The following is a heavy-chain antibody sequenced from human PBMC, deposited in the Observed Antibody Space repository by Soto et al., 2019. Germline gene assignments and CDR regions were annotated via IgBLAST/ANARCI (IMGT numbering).Heavy chain of an antibody. Sequence: QVQLQESGPGLVKPSGTLSLTCVVSGGSISSNNWWNWVRQPPGKGLEWIGEVYHSGSTHYNPSLKSRVTISVDKSKNQFSLKLNSVTAADTAVYYCARLDQQALAASGQFDPWGQGTLVTVSS. D-gene: IGHD6-13*01. J-gene: IGHJ5*02. CDR2: VYHSGST. CDR1: GGSISSNNW. CDR3: ARLDQQALAASGQFDP. V-gene: IGHV4-4*02.